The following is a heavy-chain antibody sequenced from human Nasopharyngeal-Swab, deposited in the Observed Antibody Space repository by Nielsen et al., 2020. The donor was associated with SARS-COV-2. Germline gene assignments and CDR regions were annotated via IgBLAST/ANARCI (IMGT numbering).Heavy chain of an antibody. D-gene: IGHD3-10*01. CDR2: IYPGDSDT. V-gene: IGHV5-51*01. Sequence: GESLTISRKGSGYSFTSYWIGWVRQMHGKGLEWMGIIYPGDSDTRYSPSFQGQVTISADKSISTAYLQWSSLKASDTAMYYCARPYTYYYGSGGYSPPFYWGQGTLVTVSS. CDR3: ARPYTYYYGSGGYSPPFY. CDR1: GYSFTSYW. J-gene: IGHJ4*02.